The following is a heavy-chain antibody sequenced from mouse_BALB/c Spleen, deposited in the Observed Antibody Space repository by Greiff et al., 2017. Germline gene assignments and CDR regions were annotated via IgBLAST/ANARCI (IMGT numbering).Heavy chain of an antibody. D-gene: IGHD1-1*01. V-gene: IGHV2-2*02. CDR3: ARKRDYGSSYDYAMDY. CDR2: IWSGGST. Sequence: QVQLQQSGPGLVQPSQSLSITCTVSGFSLTSYGVHWVRQSPGKGLEWLGVIWSGGSTDYNAAFISRLSISKDNSKSQVFFKMNSLQANDTAIYYCARKRDYGSSYDYAMDYWGQGTSVTVSS. J-gene: IGHJ4*01. CDR1: GFSLTSYG.